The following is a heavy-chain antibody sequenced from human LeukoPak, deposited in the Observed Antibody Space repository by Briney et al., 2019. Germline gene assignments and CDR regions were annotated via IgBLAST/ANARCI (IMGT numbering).Heavy chain of an antibody. Sequence: SETLSLTCTVSGGSISSYYWSWIRQPPGKGLEWIGYIYYSGSTNYNPSLKSRVTISVDTSKNQFSLKLSSVTAADTAVYYCARVTAVAGTKYYYYGMDVWGQGTTVTVSS. CDR1: GGSISSYY. J-gene: IGHJ6*02. CDR2: IYYSGST. V-gene: IGHV4-59*01. D-gene: IGHD6-19*01. CDR3: ARVTAVAGTKYYYYGMDV.